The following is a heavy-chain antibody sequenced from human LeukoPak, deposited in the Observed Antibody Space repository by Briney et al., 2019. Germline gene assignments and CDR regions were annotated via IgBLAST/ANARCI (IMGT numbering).Heavy chain of an antibody. CDR3: ARVGPGYYDSSGPTPTLGMDV. J-gene: IGHJ6*02. D-gene: IGHD3-22*01. V-gene: IGHV4-34*01. Sequence: PSETLSLTCAVYGGSFSGYYWSWIRQPPGKGLEWIGEINHSGSTNYNPSLKSRVTISVDTSKNQFSLKLSSVTAADTAVYYCARVGPGYYDSSGPTPTLGMDVRGQGTTVTVSS. CDR1: GGSFSGYY. CDR2: INHSGST.